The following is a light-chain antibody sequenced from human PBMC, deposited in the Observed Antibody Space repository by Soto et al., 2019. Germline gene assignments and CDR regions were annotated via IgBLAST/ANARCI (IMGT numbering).Light chain of an antibody. CDR2: KAS. V-gene: IGKV1-5*03. J-gene: IGKJ1*01. Sequence: DIRVTQSPSTLSASVGDRVTITCRASQNINWWLAWYQQQPGKAPTLLMYKASTLETGVPSRFFGSGSGTEYTLTISSLQPDDFATYYCHQYNNYPGTFGQGTKVDIK. CDR3: HQYNNYPGT. CDR1: QNINWW.